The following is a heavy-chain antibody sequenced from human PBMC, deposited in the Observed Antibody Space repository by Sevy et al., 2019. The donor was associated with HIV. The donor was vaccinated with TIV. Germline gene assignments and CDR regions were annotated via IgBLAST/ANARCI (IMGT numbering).Heavy chain of an antibody. CDR2: ISDSGGAK. CDR1: GFSFNRNA. J-gene: IGHJ4*02. CDR3: TKGRMVGSPFDS. V-gene: IGHV3-23*01. Sequence: GGSLRLSCRGSGFSFNRNALTWVRQAPGKGLQWVSGISDSGGAKHYADSVKGRFTISRDNSNNTGYLEMTSLTADDTAIYYCTKGRMVGSPFDSWGQGILVTVSS. D-gene: IGHD2-15*01.